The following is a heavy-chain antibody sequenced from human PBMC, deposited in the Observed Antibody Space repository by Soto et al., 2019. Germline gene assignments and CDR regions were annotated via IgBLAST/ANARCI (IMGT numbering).Heavy chain of an antibody. CDR1: GFTFSSYG. V-gene: IGHV3-30*18. CDR2: ISYDGSNK. D-gene: IGHD6-13*01. J-gene: IGHJ4*02. CDR3: AKAGLGYSSPFY. Sequence: GGSLRLSCAASGFTFSSYGMHWVRQAPGKGLEWVAVISYDGSNKYHADSVKGRFTISRDNSKNTLYLQMNSLRAEDTAVYYCAKAGLGYSSPFYWGQGTLVTVSS.